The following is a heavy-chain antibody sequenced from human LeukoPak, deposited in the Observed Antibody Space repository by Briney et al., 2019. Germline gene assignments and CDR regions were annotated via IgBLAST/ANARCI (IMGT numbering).Heavy chain of an antibody. D-gene: IGHD2-2*01. Sequence: QTLSLTCAISGDSVSSNSAAWNWIRQSPLRGLEWLGRTYYRSTWYNDYAVSVRGRITVNPDTSKNQFSLHLNSVTPEDTAVYYCARRLTQYDCFDPWGQGILVTVSS. J-gene: IGHJ5*02. CDR3: ARRLTQYDCFDP. CDR1: GDSVSSNSAA. V-gene: IGHV6-1*01. CDR2: TYYRSTWYN.